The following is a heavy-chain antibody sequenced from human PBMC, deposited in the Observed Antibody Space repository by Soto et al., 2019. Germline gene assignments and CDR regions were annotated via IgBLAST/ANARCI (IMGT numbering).Heavy chain of an antibody. CDR1: GGTFSSYA. V-gene: IGHV1-69*13. D-gene: IGHD1-26*01. J-gene: IGHJ3*02. CDR2: IIPIFGTA. CDR3: ARIRLPIVGATTGYDAFDI. Sequence: ASVNVSCKSSGGTFSSYAISWVRQAPGQGLEWMGGIIPIFGTANYAQKFQGRVTITADESTSTAYMELSSLRSEDTAVYYCARIRLPIVGATTGYDAFDIWGQVTMVT.